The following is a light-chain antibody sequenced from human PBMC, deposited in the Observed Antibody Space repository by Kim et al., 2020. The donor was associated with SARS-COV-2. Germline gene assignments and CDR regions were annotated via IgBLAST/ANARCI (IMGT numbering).Light chain of an antibody. V-gene: IGLV1-44*01. CDR3: AAWDDSFTGWV. CDR1: TSSVGTNA. Sequence: LTQPPSTSGTPGQRVTISCSGSTSSVGTNAVNWYQQVPGTAAKLLIHTNNQRPSGVPDRFSGSKSGTSASLAISGLQSEDEANYFCAAWDDSFTGWVFGGGTKVTVL. J-gene: IGLJ3*02. CDR2: TNN.